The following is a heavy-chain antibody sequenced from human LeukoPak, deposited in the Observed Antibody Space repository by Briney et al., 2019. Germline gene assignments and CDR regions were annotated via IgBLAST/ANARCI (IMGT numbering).Heavy chain of an antibody. V-gene: IGHV3-7*01. Sequence: GGSLRLSCTASGFSFRNTWMSWVRQAPGKGLEWVANIKKDETEIYYADSVKGRFTISRDNAKRSLYLQMNVLRAADAAVYYCATLNWDDGEVSGFDHWGRGIMVTVSS. J-gene: IGHJ5*02. CDR3: ATLNWDDGEVSGFDH. CDR2: IKKDETEI. D-gene: IGHD1-26*01. CDR1: GFSFRNTW.